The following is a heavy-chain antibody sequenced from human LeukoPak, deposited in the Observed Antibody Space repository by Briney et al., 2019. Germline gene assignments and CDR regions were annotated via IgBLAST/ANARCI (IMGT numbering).Heavy chain of an antibody. J-gene: IGHJ4*02. CDR2: ISYDGSNK. Sequence: GGSLRLSCAASGFTFSSYGMHWVRQAPGKGLEWVAVISYDGSNKYIVDSVKGRFTISRDNSKNTLYLQMNSLRGEDTAVYYCATLYGDYGDYWGQGTLVTVSS. V-gene: IGHV3-30*03. CDR1: GFTFSSYG. D-gene: IGHD4-17*01. CDR3: ATLYGDYGDY.